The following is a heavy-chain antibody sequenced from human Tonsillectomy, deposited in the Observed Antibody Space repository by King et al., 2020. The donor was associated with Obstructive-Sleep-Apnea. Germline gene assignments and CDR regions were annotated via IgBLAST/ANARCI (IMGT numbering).Heavy chain of an antibody. CDR1: GYTFTSYG. CDR2: ISASNGNT. Sequence: VQLVQSGAEVKKPGASVKVSCKASGYTFTSYGFNWVRQAPGQGLEWMGWISASNGNTNFAQKLQDRVTMTTDTSTSTAYMELRGRRSDDPAVYYCARDRQQLFDYWGQGTLVTVSS. CDR3: ARDRQQLFDY. D-gene: IGHD6-13*01. V-gene: IGHV1-18*04. J-gene: IGHJ4*02.